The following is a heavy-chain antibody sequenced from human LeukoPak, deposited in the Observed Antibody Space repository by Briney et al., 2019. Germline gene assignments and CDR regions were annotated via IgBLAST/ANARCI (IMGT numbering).Heavy chain of an antibody. Sequence: ASVKVSCKASGYTFTGYYMHWVRQAPGQGLAWMGWINPNSGGTNYAQKFQGRVTMTRDTSISTAYMELSRLRSDDTAVYYCARVYGSHDAFDIWGQGTMVTVSS. J-gene: IGHJ3*02. CDR3: ARVYGSHDAFDI. V-gene: IGHV1-2*02. D-gene: IGHD1-26*01. CDR1: GYTFTGYY. CDR2: INPNSGGT.